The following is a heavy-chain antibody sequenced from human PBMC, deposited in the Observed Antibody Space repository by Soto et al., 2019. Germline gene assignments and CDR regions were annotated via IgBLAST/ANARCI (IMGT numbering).Heavy chain of an antibody. D-gene: IGHD3-22*01. Sequence: GGSLRLSCAASGFTFSDAWINWVRQAPGKGLEWVGRIKSKTDGGTTDYAEPVKGRSAISRDDSNNMVYLQMNSLKIEDTAVYYCTTDSYSTIIIVRFDYWGHGTLVTVSS. CDR2: IKSKTDGGTT. CDR1: GFTFSDAW. J-gene: IGHJ4*01. CDR3: TTDSYSTIIIVRFDY. V-gene: IGHV3-15*07.